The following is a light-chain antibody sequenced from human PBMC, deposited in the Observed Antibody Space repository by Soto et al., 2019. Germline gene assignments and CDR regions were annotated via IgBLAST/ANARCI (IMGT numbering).Light chain of an antibody. CDR2: TNN. CDR3: ATWDDSRNGV. Sequence: QSFLTQPPSASGAPGQRITISCSGDTSNIESHPVNWFQQVPGAAPKLIIKTNNQRPSGVPDRFSGSKSGASASLAIRGLQSEDEGTYYCATWDDSRNGVFGSGTKVTVL. V-gene: IGLV1-44*01. CDR1: TSNIESHP. J-gene: IGLJ1*01.